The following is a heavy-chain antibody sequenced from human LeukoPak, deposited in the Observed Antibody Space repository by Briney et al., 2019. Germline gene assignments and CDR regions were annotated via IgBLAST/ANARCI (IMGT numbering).Heavy chain of an antibody. CDR3: ALQGGDARLTKLRGVIIHNFHY. J-gene: IGHJ4*02. V-gene: IGHV4-61*09. D-gene: IGHD3-10*01. CDR1: GASITSGSYH. Sequence: KPSQTLSLTCTVSGASITSGSYHWSWIRQPAGGGLEWIGDNYRSSLKSRVTISVDKTKNQFSLKLTSVTAADTAVYYCALQGGDARLTKLRGVIIHNFHYWGQGTLVTVSS.